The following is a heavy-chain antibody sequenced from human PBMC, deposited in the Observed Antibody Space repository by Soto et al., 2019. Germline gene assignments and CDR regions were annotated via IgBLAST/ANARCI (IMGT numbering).Heavy chain of an antibody. CDR1: GASISNTDW. CDR2: IYHSGTT. J-gene: IGHJ4*02. CDR3: AIPGAGDFDY. V-gene: IGHV4-4*02. D-gene: IGHD6-13*01. Sequence: PSETLSLTCAVSGASISNTDWWSWVRQRPGKGLEWIGEIYHSGTTNCDPSLKSRVTIPLDKFKSQFSLKLTSVTAAYTAVYYCAIPGAGDFDYWGQGTLVTVSS.